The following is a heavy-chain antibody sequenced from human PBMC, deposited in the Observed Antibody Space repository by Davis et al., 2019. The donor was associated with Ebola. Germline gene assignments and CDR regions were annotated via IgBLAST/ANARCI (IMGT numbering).Heavy chain of an antibody. CDR1: GFTFSLTD. CDR3: AGDPNWESGS. V-gene: IGHV3-23*01. Sequence: PGGSLKISCAASGFTFSLTDMNWFRQAPGRGPEWVANINGAAWSTSYADSVKGRFTISRDNSKNMLYLQMDSLRIEDTAQYFCAGDPNWESGSWGQGTPVSVSS. CDR2: INGAAWST. J-gene: IGHJ5*02. D-gene: IGHD1-1*01.